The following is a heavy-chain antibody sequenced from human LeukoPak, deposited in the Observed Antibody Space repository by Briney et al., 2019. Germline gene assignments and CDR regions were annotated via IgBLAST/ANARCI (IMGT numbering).Heavy chain of an antibody. J-gene: IGHJ4*02. CDR2: ISWNSGTI. Sequence: PGGSLRLSCAASGFTFDDYAMHWVRQAPGKGLDWVSGISWNSGTIGYADSVKGRFTISRDNAKNSLYLQMNSLRPEDTALYYCAKDIRDDSSAYALDYWGQGTLVTVSS. D-gene: IGHD3-22*01. CDR3: AKDIRDDSSAYALDY. V-gene: IGHV3-9*01. CDR1: GFTFDDYA.